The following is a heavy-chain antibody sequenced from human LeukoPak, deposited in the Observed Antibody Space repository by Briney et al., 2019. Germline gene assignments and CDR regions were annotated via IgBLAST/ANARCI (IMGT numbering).Heavy chain of an antibody. D-gene: IGHD2-2*01. J-gene: IGHJ4*02. CDR3: ARVDCSSTSCYEFDY. V-gene: IGHV3-11*04. CDR1: GFTFSDYY. Sequence: GGSLRLSCAASGFTFSDYYMSWIRQAPGKGLEWVSHIRSSGSTIYYADSVKGRFTISRDNAKNSLYLQMNSLRAEDTAVYYCARVDCSSTSCYEFDYWGQGTLVTVSS. CDR2: IRSSGSTI.